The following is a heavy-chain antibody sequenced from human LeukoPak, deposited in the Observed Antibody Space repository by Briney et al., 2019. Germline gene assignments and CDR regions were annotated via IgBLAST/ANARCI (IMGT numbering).Heavy chain of an antibody. CDR1: GGSISNYY. CDR3: ARDPTRRNDAFDI. Sequence: SETLSLTCTVSGGSISNYYWSWIRQPAGKGLEWIGRIYTSGSTNYNPSLKSRVTMSVDTSKNQFSLKLSSVTAADTAVYYCARDPTRRNDAFDIWGQGTMVTVSS. J-gene: IGHJ3*02. CDR2: IYTSGST. V-gene: IGHV4-4*07.